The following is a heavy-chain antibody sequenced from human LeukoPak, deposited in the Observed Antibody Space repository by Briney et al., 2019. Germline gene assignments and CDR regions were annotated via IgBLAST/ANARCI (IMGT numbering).Heavy chain of an antibody. CDR3: ARDFGSNSWYNWFDP. V-gene: IGHV3-30*03. D-gene: IGHD6-13*01. CDR2: ISYDGSNE. CDR1: GFTLSTYG. J-gene: IGHJ5*02. Sequence: QPGGSLRLSCAASGFTLSTYGMHWARQAPGKGLEWVAIISYDGSNEYYADSVKGRFTVSRDNLKNTLYLQMNSLRAEDTAVYYCARDFGSNSWYNWFDPWGQGTLVTVSS.